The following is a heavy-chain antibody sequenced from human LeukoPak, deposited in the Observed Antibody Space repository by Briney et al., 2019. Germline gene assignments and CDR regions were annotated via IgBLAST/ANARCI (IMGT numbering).Heavy chain of an antibody. V-gene: IGHV4-31*03. J-gene: IGHJ4*02. Sequence: PSQTLSLTCTVSGGSISSGGYYWSWIRQHPGKGLEWIGYIYYSGSTHYNPSLRSRVTISVDTSNNQFSLKLSSVTAADTAVYYCARDSYGSGRPLDYWGQGTLVTVSS. D-gene: IGHD3-10*01. CDR3: ARDSYGSGRPLDY. CDR2: IYYSGST. CDR1: GGSISSGGYY.